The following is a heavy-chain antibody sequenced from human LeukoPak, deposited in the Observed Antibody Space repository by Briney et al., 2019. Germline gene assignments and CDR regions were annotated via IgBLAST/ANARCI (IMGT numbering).Heavy chain of an antibody. CDR3: ARDSLGSHFDY. J-gene: IGHJ4*02. D-gene: IGHD1-26*01. CDR2: ISYDGSNK. CDR1: GFTFSSYA. Sequence: GGSLRLSCAASGFTFSSYAMHWVRQAPGKGLEWVAVISYDGSNKYYADSVKGRFTISRDNSKNTLYLQMNSLRAEDTAVYYCARDSLGSHFDYWGQGTLVTVSS. V-gene: IGHV3-30-3*01.